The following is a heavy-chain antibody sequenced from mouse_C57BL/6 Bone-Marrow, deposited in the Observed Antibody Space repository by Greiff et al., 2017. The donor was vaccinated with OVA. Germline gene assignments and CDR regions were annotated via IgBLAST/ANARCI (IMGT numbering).Heavy chain of an antibody. D-gene: IGHD1-1*01. CDR1: GFTFSSYG. J-gene: IGHJ1*03. Sequence: EVKLEESGGDLVKPGGSLKLSCAASGFTFSSYGMSWVRQTPDKRLEWVATISSGGSYTYYPDSVKGRFTISRDNAKNTLYLQMSSLKSEDTAMYYFASYYYGSSLDWYFDVWGTGTTVTVSS. CDR3: ASYYYGSSLDWYFDV. CDR2: ISSGGSYT. V-gene: IGHV5-6*02.